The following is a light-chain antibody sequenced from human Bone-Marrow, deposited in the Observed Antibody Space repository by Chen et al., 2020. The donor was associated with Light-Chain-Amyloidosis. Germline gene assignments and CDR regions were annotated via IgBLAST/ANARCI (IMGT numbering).Light chain of an antibody. V-gene: IGKV1-5*03. CDR2: KAS. J-gene: IGKJ4*01. Sequence: DIQLTQSPSTLSASVGDRVTITCRASQPISDYLAWYQQKPGRAPKILISKASNLKSGVPLRFGGSGSGTEFALTISSLQPDDFGACYCEQYDRFRVTFGGGTKVEIK. CDR3: EQYDRFRVT. CDR1: QPISDY.